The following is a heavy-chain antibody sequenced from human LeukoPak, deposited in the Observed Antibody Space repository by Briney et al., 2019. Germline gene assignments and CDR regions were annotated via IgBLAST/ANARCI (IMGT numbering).Heavy chain of an antibody. CDR3: SKSHSDTWYTWIDY. V-gene: IGHV3-48*01. D-gene: IGHD2-2*02. CDR1: RFTFSSYS. J-gene: IGHJ4*02. CDR2: ISGSSSTI. Sequence: GGALRLSCAPSRFTFSSYSMHWVRQAPGKGLEGVSYISGSSSTIYYADSAKGPFTISRDNVKKSLYLQMNSLNAQEHAVYYFSKSHSDTWYTWIDYWGQGTLVTVSS.